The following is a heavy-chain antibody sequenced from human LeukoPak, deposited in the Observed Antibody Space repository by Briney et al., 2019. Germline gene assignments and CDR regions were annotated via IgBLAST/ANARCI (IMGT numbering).Heavy chain of an antibody. Sequence: GGSLRLSCTASGLTFTNYWMIWVRQAPGKGLEWVANINHDASEKYYVGSVEGRFTISRDNAKNSLFLQMNSLRAEDTGVYYCATSSYSSSSSWGQGTLVTVCS. CDR1: GLTFTNYW. CDR2: INHDASEK. CDR3: ATSSYSSSSS. V-gene: IGHV3-7*01. D-gene: IGHD6-6*01. J-gene: IGHJ5*02.